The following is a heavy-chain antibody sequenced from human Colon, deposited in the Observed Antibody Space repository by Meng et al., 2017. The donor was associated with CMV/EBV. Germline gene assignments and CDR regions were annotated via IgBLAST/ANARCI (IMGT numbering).Heavy chain of an antibody. CDR1: GFTFNDAH. J-gene: IGHJ4*02. CDR3: AKVGMPWFDRNNRPGGGLYFDV. D-gene: IGHD3-9*01. CDR2: VYYAGST. Sequence: ESLKISCAGSGFTFNDAHMDWLRQSPGKGLEWIGYVYYAGSTKYKSPLKDRVTTSVDTSKRQFSLRLASVTSADTAVYYCAKVGMPWFDRNNRPGGGLYFDVWGPGLLVTVSS. V-gene: IGHV4-59*01.